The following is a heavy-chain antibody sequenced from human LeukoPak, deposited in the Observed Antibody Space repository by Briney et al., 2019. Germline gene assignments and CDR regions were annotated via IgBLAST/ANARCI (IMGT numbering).Heavy chain of an antibody. CDR1: SYSISSGSY. V-gene: IGHV4-38-2*01. CDR2: IFHSGNS. CDR3: ARVTYVDDMLYQYFDY. D-gene: IGHD4-17*01. Sequence: PSETLSLTCAVSSYSISSGSYWGRIRQSPGKGLEWVGSIFHSGNSYYNPSLKSRLTMSVDTSKNQFSLKLTSVTAADTALYYCARVTYVDDMLYQYFDYWGQGILVTVSS. J-gene: IGHJ4*02.